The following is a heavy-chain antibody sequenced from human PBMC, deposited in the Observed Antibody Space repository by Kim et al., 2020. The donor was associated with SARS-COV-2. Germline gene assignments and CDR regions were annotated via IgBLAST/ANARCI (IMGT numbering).Heavy chain of an antibody. CDR3: PQGRQWLIIN. D-gene: IGHD6-19*01. CDR1: GFNLDDYA. CDR2: ISRDGGDS. Sequence: GGSLRLSCVTSGFNLDDYAIHWVRQLPGKGLEWVSLISRDGGDSYYADSVKGRFTISRDNSKKSVNLQMDSLRAEDTAFYYCPQGRQWLIINWGQGTQVTVSS. V-gene: IGHV3-43*02. J-gene: IGHJ4*02.